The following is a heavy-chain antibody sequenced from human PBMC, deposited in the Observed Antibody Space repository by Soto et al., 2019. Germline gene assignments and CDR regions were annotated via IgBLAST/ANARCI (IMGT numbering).Heavy chain of an antibody. CDR1: GGSISSYY. D-gene: IGHD5-18*01. CDR2: IYYSGST. V-gene: IGHV4-59*01. Sequence: QVQLQESGPGLVKPSETLSLTCTVSGGSISSYYWSWIRQPPGKGLEWIGYIYYSGSTNYNPSLKSRVTISVDTSKNQFSLKLSSVTAADTAVYYCARVPRGYSYGHFDYWGQGTLVTVSS. J-gene: IGHJ4*02. CDR3: ARVPRGYSYGHFDY.